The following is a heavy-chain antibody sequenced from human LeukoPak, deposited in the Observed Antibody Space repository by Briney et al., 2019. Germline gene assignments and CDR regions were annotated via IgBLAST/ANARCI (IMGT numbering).Heavy chain of an antibody. CDR3: ASTYYDILTGEPKNNWFDP. Sequence: GASVKVSCKASGYTFTSHGISWVRQAPGQGLEWMGWISAYNGNTNYAQKLQGRVTMTTDTSTSTAYMELRSLRSDDTAVYYCASTYYDILTGEPKNNWFDPWGQGTLVTVSS. CDR1: GYTFTSHG. V-gene: IGHV1-18*01. J-gene: IGHJ5*02. D-gene: IGHD3-9*01. CDR2: ISAYNGNT.